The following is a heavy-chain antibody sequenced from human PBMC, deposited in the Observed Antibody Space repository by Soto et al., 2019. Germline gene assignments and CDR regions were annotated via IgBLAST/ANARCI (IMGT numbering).Heavy chain of an antibody. CDR3: ARWVVVPAANGDNWFDL. CDR1: GGSISSYY. Sequence: SETLSLTCTVSGGSISSYYWSWIRQPPGKGLEWIGYIYYSGSTNYNPSLKSRVTISVDTSKNQFSLKLSSVTAADTAVYYCARWVVVPAANGDNWFDLWGQGTLVTVSS. CDR2: IYYSGST. D-gene: IGHD2-2*01. J-gene: IGHJ5*02. V-gene: IGHV4-59*01.